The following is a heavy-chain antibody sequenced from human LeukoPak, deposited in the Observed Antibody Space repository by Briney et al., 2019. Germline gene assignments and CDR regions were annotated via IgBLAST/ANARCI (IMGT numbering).Heavy chain of an antibody. CDR1: GYTFTSYY. CDR2: INPSGGST. J-gene: IGHJ4*02. V-gene: IGHV1-46*01. D-gene: IGHD2-15*01. CDR3: ARDWGGDIVVVVAAQPVFDY. Sequence: ASVKVSCKASGYTFTSYYMHWVRQAPGQGLEWMGIINPSGGSTSSAQKFQGRVTMTRDTSTSTVYMELSSLRSEDTAVYYCARDWGGDIVVVVAAQPVFDYWGQGTLVTVSS.